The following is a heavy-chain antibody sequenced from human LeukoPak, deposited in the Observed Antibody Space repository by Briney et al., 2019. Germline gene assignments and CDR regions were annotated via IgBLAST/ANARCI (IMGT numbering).Heavy chain of an antibody. J-gene: IGHJ4*02. V-gene: IGHV6-1*01. CDR2: TYSRSKWYN. Sequence: SQTLSLTCAISGDSVSSNSASWNRIRQSPSRGLEWLGRTYSRSKWYNDYAVSVKSRITINPDTSKNQFSLHLSSVTPDDTAVYYCARGTGSLDYWGQGTLVTVSS. CDR3: ARGTGSLDY. CDR1: GDSVSSNSAS. D-gene: IGHD1-26*01.